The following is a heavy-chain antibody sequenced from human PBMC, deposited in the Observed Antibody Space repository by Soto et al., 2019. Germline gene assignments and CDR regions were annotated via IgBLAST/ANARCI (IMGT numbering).Heavy chain of an antibody. Sequence: GGSLRLSCAASGFTFSNAWMNWVRQAPGKGLEWVGRIKSKTDGGTTDYAAPVKGRFTISRDDSKNTLYLQMNSLKTEDTAVYYCTTDFAIYCSSTSCYERVGFDPWGQGTLVTVSS. D-gene: IGHD2-2*01. V-gene: IGHV3-15*07. CDR3: TTDFAIYCSSTSCYERVGFDP. J-gene: IGHJ5*02. CDR1: GFTFSNAW. CDR2: IKSKTDGGTT.